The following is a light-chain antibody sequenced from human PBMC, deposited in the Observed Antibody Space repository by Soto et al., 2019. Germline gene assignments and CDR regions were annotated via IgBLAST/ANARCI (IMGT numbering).Light chain of an antibody. V-gene: IGKV1-39*01. J-gene: IGKJ4*01. CDR2: SAS. Sequence: DIQMTQSPSSLSASVGDRVTITCRASQSISSYLNWYQQKPGKAAKLLIYSASSLQSGVSSRFSGSGSGTDFTLTISSLQPEDFATYYCLLSYNTPLTFGGGTKVEIK. CDR1: QSISSY. CDR3: LLSYNTPLT.